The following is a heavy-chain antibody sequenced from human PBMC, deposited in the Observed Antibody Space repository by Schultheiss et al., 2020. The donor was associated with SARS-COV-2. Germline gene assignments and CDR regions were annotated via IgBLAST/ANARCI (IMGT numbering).Heavy chain of an antibody. V-gene: IGHV4-59*12. CDR3: ARGYSSGWSQPDFDY. J-gene: IGHJ4*02. D-gene: IGHD6-19*01. CDR2: VYYGGGT. CDR1: GGSISRYW. Sequence: SETLSLTCTVSGGSISRYWLNWIRQAPGKGLEWIGNVYYGGGTNYNPSLKSRVTISVDTSKNQFSLKLSSVTAADTAVYYCARGYSSGWSQPDFDYWGQGTLVTVSS.